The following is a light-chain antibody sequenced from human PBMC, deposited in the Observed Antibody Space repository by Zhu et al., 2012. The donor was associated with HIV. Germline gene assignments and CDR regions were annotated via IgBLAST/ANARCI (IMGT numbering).Light chain of an antibody. J-gene: IGKJ1*01. CDR1: QSVTNDY. Sequence: EIVLTQSPGTLSLSPGDRATLSCRASQSVTNDYLAWYQQKPGQAPRLLIYVASSRATGIPDRFSGSGSGTDFILTISRVEPEDFAVYYCHQYLSSPETFGQGTKVEIK. V-gene: IGKV3-20*01. CDR2: VAS. CDR3: HQYLSSPET.